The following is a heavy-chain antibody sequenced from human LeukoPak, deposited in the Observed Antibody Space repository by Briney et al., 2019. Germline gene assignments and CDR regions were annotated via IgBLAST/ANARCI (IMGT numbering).Heavy chain of an antibody. D-gene: IGHD3-22*01. CDR1: GGSFSGYY. V-gene: IGHV4-34*01. J-gene: IGHJ4*02. CDR2: INHSGST. CDR3: ARDYYDSSGYYYYFDY. Sequence: SETLSLTCAVYGGSFSGYYWSWIRQPPGKGLEWIGEINHSGSTNYNPSLKSRVTISVDTSKNQFSLKLSSVTAADTAVYYCARDYYDSSGYYYYFDYWGQGTLVTVSS.